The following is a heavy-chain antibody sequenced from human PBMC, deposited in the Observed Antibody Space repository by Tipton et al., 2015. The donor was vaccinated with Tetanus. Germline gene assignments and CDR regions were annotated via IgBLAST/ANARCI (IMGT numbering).Heavy chain of an antibody. Sequence: TLSLTCTVSGGSVSSGSYYWSWIRQPPGKGLEWIGYIYYSGSTNYNPSLKSRVTISVDTSKNQFSLKLSSVTAADTAVYYCARGGFGEFPDYWGQGTLVTVS. CDR1: GGSVSSGSYY. CDR2: IYYSGST. J-gene: IGHJ4*02. V-gene: IGHV4-61*01. CDR3: ARGGFGEFPDY. D-gene: IGHD3-10*01.